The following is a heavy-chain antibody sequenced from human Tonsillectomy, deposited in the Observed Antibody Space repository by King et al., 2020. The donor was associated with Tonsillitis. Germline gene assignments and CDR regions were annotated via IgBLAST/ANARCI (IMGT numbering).Heavy chain of an antibody. CDR2: IIPILGIR. CDR1: GGTFSNYG. CDR3: ATGGAYTWNDEEES. V-gene: IGHV1-69*04. D-gene: IGHD1-1*01. J-gene: IGHJ4*02. Sequence: QLVQSGAEVKKPGSSVKVSCKASGGTFSNYGISWVRQAPGQGLEWMGRIIPILGIRNYAQNFQGRVTITADKSTTTAYMELSSLRSEDTAVYYCATGGAYTWNDEEESWGQGTLVTVAA.